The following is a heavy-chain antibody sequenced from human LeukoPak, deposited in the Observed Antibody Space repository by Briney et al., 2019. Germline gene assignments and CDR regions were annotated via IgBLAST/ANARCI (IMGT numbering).Heavy chain of an antibody. CDR3: ARSNLYSKYYYEGGNWFDP. CDR1: GFTFSSYW. D-gene: IGHD3-22*01. J-gene: IGHJ5*02. V-gene: IGHV3-7*01. Sequence: PGGSLRLSCAASGFTFSSYWTSWVRQAPGKGLEWVANIKQDGSEKYYVDSVKGRFTISRDNAKNSLYLQMNSLRAEDTAVYYCARSNLYSKYYYEGGNWFDPWGQGTLVTVSS. CDR2: IKQDGSEK.